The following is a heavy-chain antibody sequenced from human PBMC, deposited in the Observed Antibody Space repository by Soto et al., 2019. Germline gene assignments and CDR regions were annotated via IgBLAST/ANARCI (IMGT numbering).Heavy chain of an antibody. J-gene: IGHJ6*03. V-gene: IGHV4-34*01. Sequence: PSETLSLTCAVNGWSFIGYYWSWIRQPPGKGLERIGEINHSGSTNYNPSQKSRVNISEDKSKNQFSQKLSTVTAADTAVYYCARGPVGVVATDVGYYYMDVWGKGTTVTVS. CDR3: ARGPVGVVATDVGYYYMDV. CDR1: GWSFIGYY. D-gene: IGHD5-12*01. CDR2: INHSGST.